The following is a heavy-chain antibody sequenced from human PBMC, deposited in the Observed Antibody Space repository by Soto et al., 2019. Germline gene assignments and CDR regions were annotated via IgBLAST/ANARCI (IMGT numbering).Heavy chain of an antibody. D-gene: IGHD1-1*01. CDR2: IYYSGST. V-gene: IGHV4-30-4*01. Sequence: SETLSLTCTVSGGSISSGDYYWSWIRQPPGKGLEWIGYIYYSGSTYYNPSLKSRVTISVDTSKNQFSLKLSSVTAADTAVYYCARHDLGLYYYYGMDVWGQGTTVTVSS. J-gene: IGHJ6*02. CDR3: ARHDLGLYYYYGMDV. CDR1: GGSISSGDYY.